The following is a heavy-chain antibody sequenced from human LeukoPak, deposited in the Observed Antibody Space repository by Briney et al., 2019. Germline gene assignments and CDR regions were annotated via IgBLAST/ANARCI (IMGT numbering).Heavy chain of an antibody. V-gene: IGHV3-23*01. CDR2: TSGSGGNT. CDR3: AKQRASYGYVFDY. Sequence: PGGSLRLSCAASGFTFSSFAMSWVRQAPGKGREWVSSTSGSGGNTYYAHSVKGRFTISRDNFKNTLFLQMNSLRAEDTATYYCAKQRASYGYVFDYWGQGTLVTVSS. D-gene: IGHD5-18*01. J-gene: IGHJ4*02. CDR1: GFTFSSFA.